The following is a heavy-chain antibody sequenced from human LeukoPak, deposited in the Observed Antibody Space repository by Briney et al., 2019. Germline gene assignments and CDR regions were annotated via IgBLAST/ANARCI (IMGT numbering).Heavy chain of an antibody. J-gene: IGHJ6*02. CDR1: GFTSSSYA. Sequence: GGSLRLSCVPSGFTSSSYAMSWVRQAPGKGLEWVSAIRGSGGSTYYADSVKGRLTTARDKSKNTLYRQTNSLRAAGTGVYDRAKDYLQQGYYYGMDVRGQGAT. V-gene: IGHV3-23*01. CDR2: IRGSGGST. D-gene: IGHD6-13*01. CDR3: AKDYLQQGYYYGMDV.